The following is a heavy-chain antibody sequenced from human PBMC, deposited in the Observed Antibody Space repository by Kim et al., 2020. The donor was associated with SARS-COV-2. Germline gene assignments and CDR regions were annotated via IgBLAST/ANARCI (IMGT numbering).Heavy chain of an antibody. CDR3: AKEAADIGHQLFDP. J-gene: IGHJ5*02. CDR1: GFTFSSFA. Sequence: GGSLRLSCAASGFTFSSFAMSWVRQAPGRGPEWVSGIRDSGFSTFYTDSVKGRFTISRDNSKNTLYLQMNSLRAEDTAIYYCAKEAADIGHQLFDPWGQG. D-gene: IGHD1-1*01. CDR2: IRDSGFST. V-gene: IGHV3-23*01.